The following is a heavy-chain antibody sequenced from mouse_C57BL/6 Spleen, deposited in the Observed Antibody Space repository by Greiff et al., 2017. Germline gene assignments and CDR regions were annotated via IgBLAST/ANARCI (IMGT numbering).Heavy chain of an antibody. Sequence: QVHVKQSGAELARPGASVKLSCKASGYTFTSYGISWVKQRTGQGLEWIGEIYPRSGNTYYNEKFKGKATLTADKSSSTAYMELRSLTSEDSAVYFCARGGDGYYLDYWGQGTTLTVSS. J-gene: IGHJ2*01. D-gene: IGHD2-3*01. CDR3: ARGGDGYYLDY. V-gene: IGHV1-81*01. CDR1: GYTFTSYG. CDR2: IYPRSGNT.